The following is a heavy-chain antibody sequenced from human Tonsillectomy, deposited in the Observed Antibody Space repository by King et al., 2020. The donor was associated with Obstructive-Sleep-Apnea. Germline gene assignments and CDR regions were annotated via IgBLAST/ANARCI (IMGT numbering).Heavy chain of an antibody. D-gene: IGHD2-15*01. CDR2: IYNSGNS. CDR3: AREDCRGGSCSLAY. V-gene: IGHV4-30-4*01. J-gene: IGHJ4*02. CDR1: GDSISSGDYY. Sequence: QLQESGPGLVKPSQTLSLTCTVSGDSISSGDYYWSWIRQPPGKGLEWIGYIYNSGNSYSNPSLKSRVTISVYTSKNQFSLKFRSVTAADTAVYYCAREDCRGGSCSLAYWGQGTLVTVSS.